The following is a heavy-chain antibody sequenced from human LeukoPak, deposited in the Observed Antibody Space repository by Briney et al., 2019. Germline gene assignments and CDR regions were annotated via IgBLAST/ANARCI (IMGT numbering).Heavy chain of an antibody. J-gene: IGHJ4*02. CDR1: GFTFSSYG. D-gene: IGHD2-2*02. V-gene: IGHV3-30*18. Sequence: GGSLRLSCAASGFTFSSYGMHWVRQAPGKGLEWVAVISYDGSNKYYADSVKGRFTISRDNSKNTPYLQMNSLRAEDTAVYYCAKYTPVLDYWGQGTLVTVSS. CDR2: ISYDGSNK. CDR3: AKYTPVLDY.